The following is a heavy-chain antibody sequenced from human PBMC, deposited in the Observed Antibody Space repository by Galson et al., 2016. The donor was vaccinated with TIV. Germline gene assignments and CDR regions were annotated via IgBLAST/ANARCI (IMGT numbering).Heavy chain of an antibody. CDR2: IYHGGST. V-gene: IGHV4-39*01. D-gene: IGHD6-19*01. CDR1: GGPISTNSYY. CDR3: ARYISGWYHYFDF. J-gene: IGHJ4*02. Sequence: ETLSLTCTVSGGPISTNSYYWGWIRQSPGKGLEWIGSIYHGGSTYYNPSLKSRVTISVDTSKNQFSLKLSSVTAADTAVYYCARYISGWYHYFDFWGQGTLVTVSS.